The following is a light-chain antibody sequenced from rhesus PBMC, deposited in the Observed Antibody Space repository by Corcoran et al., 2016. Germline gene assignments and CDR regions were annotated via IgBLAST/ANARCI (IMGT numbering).Light chain of an antibody. J-gene: IGLJ1*01. V-gene: IGLV2-13*03. CDR2: EVS. Sequence: QAAPTQSPYVSGSPGQSVTISCTGSSSDSGGYNRVSWYQQCPGKAPKLVIYEVSKRPSGVSDRFSGSKSGNTASLAISGLQAEDAADYYCSSYANTVTYIFGVGTRLTVL. CDR1: SSDSGGYNR. CDR3: SSYANTVTYI.